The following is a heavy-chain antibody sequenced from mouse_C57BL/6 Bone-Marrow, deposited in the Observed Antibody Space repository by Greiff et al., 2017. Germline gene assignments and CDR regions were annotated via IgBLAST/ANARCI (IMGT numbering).Heavy chain of an antibody. CDR3: ARRYLLPPLYAMDY. D-gene: IGHD5-1-1*01. J-gene: IGHJ4*01. CDR1: GYTFTSYW. CDR2: IDPSDSYT. V-gene: IGHV1-59*01. Sequence: QVQLQQPGAELVRPGTSVKLSCKASGYTFTSYWMHWVKQRPGQGLEWIGVIDPSDSYTNYNQKFKGKATLTVDTSSSTAYMQLSSLTSEDSAGYYDARRYLLPPLYAMDYWGQGTSVTVSS.